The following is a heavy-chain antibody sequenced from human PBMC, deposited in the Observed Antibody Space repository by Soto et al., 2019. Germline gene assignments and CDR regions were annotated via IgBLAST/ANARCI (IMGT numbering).Heavy chain of an antibody. CDR2: MSPYNGNT. V-gene: IGHV1-18*01. D-gene: IGHD6-19*01. Sequence: GASVKVSCKASGYTFTSYDINWVRQATGQGLEWMGWMSPYNGNTNYAQKFQGRVTMTTDTSTRTAYMELRSLRSDDQAVYYCAGGPVEVAAGAFDIWGRGTVVTVSS. J-gene: IGHJ3*02. CDR1: GYTFTSYD. CDR3: AGGPVEVAAGAFDI.